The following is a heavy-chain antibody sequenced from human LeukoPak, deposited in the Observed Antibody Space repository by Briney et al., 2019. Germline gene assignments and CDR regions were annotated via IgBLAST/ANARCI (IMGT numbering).Heavy chain of an antibody. J-gene: IGHJ3*02. D-gene: IGHD2-15*01. CDR2: INHSVST. CDR1: GGSFSGYY. CDR3: ARGPTSRYCSGGSCYVAAFDI. V-gene: IGHV4-34*01. Sequence: KTSETLSLTCAVYGGSFSGYYWSWIRQRPGKGLELMWEINHSVSTNYNPSLKSRVTISVDTSKNQFSLKLSSVTAADTAVYYCARGPTSRYCSGGSCYVAAFDIWGQGTVVTVSS.